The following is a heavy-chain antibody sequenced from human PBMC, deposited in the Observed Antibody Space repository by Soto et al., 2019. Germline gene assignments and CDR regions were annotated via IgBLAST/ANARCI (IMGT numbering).Heavy chain of an antibody. CDR3: ARGDVSSSGSYFDY. D-gene: IGHD1-26*01. CDR2: IIPIFGTA. J-gene: IGHJ4*02. CDR1: GYTFSSYA. V-gene: IGHV1-69*01. Sequence: QVQLVQSGAEVKKPGASVKVSCKASGYTFSSYAISWVRQAPGQGLEWMGGIIPIFGTANYAQKFQGRVTITADESTSTAYMELSSLRSEDTAVYYCARGDVSSSGSYFDYWGQGTLVTVSS.